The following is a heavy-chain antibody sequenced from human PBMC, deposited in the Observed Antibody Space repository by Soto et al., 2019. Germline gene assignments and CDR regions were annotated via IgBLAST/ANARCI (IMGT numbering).Heavy chain of an antibody. V-gene: IGHV4-4*07. Sequence: SETLSLTCTVSGGSISSYYWSWIRQPAGKVLEWIGRIYTSGSTNYNPSLKSRVTMSVDTSKNQFSLKLSSVTAADTAVYCCARVGCSSTSCYYYYGMDVWGQGTTVT. CDR3: ARVGCSSTSCYYYYGMDV. J-gene: IGHJ6*02. CDR1: GGSISSYY. CDR2: IYTSGST. D-gene: IGHD2-2*01.